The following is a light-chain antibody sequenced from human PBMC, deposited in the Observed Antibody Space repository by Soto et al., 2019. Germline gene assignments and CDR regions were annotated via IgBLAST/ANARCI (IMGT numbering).Light chain of an antibody. V-gene: IGKV3-20*01. Sequence: EIVLTQSPGTLSLSPGERVTLSCRASQSVSSSYLAWYQQKPGQAPRLLIYGASSRATGIPDRFSGSGSGTDFTLTHSRLEPEDFAVYYCQQYDSSPYTFGQGTKLEIK. J-gene: IGKJ2*01. CDR1: QSVSSSY. CDR3: QQYDSSPYT. CDR2: GAS.